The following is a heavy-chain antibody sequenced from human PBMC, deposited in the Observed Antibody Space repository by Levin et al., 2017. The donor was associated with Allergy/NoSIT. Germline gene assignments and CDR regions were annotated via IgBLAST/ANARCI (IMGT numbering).Heavy chain of an antibody. CDR3: ARDRWTVAWGLSYGMDF. V-gene: IGHV1-2*02. CDR1: EYTFTAYY. CDR2: INPTSGGT. Sequence: PRASVKVSCKASEYTFTAYYMHWVRQAPGQGLEWMGWINPTSGGTTYARNFQGRVTLTRATSISTAYMELNRLTSDDTAASYCARDRWTVAWGLSYGMDFWSQGTTVTVAS. J-gene: IGHJ6*02. D-gene: IGHD4-23*01.